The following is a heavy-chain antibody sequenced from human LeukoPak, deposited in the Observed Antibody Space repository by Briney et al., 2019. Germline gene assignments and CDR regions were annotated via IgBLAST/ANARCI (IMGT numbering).Heavy chain of an antibody. Sequence: GGSLRLSCAASGFTFSSYWMSWIRQAPGKGLEWVSYISSSGSTIYYADSVKGRFTISRDNAKNSLYLQMNSLRAEDTAVYYCARDFTAFRGYGDYGDYWGQGTLVTVSS. J-gene: IGHJ4*02. D-gene: IGHD4-17*01. CDR2: ISSSGSTI. CDR3: ARDFTAFRGYGDYGDY. V-gene: IGHV3-11*04. CDR1: GFTFSSYW.